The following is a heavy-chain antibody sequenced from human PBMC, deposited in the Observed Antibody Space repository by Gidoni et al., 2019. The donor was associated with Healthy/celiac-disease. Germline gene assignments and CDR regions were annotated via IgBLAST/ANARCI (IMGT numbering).Heavy chain of an antibody. Sequence: QVQLQESGPGLVKPSQTLSLTCTVSAGCISSGRYYWSRIRQHPGKGLEWIGYIYYRGSTYYNPSLKSRVTISVDTSKNQVSLKLSSVTAADTAVYYCASWGLDYYDSSGYYEDYWGQGTLVTVSS. CDR3: ASWGLDYYDSSGYYEDY. V-gene: IGHV4-31*03. J-gene: IGHJ4*02. CDR2: IYYRGST. CDR1: AGCISSGRYY. D-gene: IGHD3-22*01.